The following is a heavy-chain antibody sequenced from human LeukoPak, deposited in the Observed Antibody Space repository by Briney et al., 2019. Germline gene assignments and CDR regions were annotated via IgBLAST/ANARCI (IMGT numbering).Heavy chain of an antibody. D-gene: IGHD5-18*01. Sequence: GGSLRLSCAASGFTVFNYWMSWVRQAPGKGLEWVADINLDGSQKYYVDSLKGRFTISRDNAKNSLYLQMDSLRVEDTAVYYCARVFSYGVYFDYWGQGTLVTVSS. V-gene: IGHV3-7*03. J-gene: IGHJ4*02. CDR3: ARVFSYGVYFDY. CDR2: INLDGSQK. CDR1: GFTVFNYW.